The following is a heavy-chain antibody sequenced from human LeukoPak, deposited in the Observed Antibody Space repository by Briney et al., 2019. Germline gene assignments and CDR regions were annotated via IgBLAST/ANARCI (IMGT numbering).Heavy chain of an antibody. D-gene: IGHD4-17*01. CDR3: ARLSYGDYPAFLLRY. V-gene: IGHV5-51*01. J-gene: IGHJ4*02. Sequence: GESLKISCKGSGYSFTSYWIGWVRQMPGKGLEWMGIIYPGNSDTRYSPSFQGQVTISADKSISTAYLQWSSLKASDTAMYYCARLSYGDYPAFLLRYWGQGTLVTVSS. CDR1: GYSFTSYW. CDR2: IYPGNSDT.